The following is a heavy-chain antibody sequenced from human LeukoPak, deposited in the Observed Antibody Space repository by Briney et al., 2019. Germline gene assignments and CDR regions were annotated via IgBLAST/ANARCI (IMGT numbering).Heavy chain of an antibody. J-gene: IGHJ4*02. D-gene: IGHD6-19*01. CDR2: MNPNSGNT. V-gene: IGHV1-18*01. CDR1: GYSFTSYD. CDR3: ARVGSRSGGEVDY. Sequence: ASVKVSCKASGYSFTSYDINWVRQATGQGLEWMGWMNPNSGNTNYAQKLQGRVTMTTDTSTSTAYMELRSLRSDDTAVYYCARVGSRSGGEVDYWGQGTLVTVSS.